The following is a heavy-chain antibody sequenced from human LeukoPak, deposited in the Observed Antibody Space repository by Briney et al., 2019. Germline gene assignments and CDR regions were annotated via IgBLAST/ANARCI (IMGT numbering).Heavy chain of an antibody. CDR2: IYTSGST. Sequence: SETLSLTSTVSGGSISSYYGSWIPQPAGQGLECIGRIYTSGSTNYNPSPKRPLTISLDTSKNQFSLTLSSVTPSPTPSYSSVRVWYYDSGNYSDIYYYYYMDVWGKGTTVTV. CDR1: GGSISSYY. V-gene: IGHV4-4*07. J-gene: IGHJ6*03. D-gene: IGHD3-10*01. CDR3: VRVWYYDSGNYSDIYYYYYMDV.